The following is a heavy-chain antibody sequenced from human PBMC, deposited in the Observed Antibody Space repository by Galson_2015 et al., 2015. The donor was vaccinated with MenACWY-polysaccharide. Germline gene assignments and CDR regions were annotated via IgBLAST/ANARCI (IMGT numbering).Heavy chain of an antibody. CDR2: ISTTSNSI. V-gene: IGHV3-21*01. J-gene: IGHJ4*02. D-gene: IGHD3-22*01. CDR3: ARDFGNYDSSGN. Sequence: SPRLPCEASGFTLHPSNMNWVRQAPGKGLERVSSISTTSNSIYYADSVKGRFTISRDDAKNSLYLQMNSLRAEDTAVYYCARDFGNYDSSGNWGQGTLVTVSS. CDR1: GFTLHPSN.